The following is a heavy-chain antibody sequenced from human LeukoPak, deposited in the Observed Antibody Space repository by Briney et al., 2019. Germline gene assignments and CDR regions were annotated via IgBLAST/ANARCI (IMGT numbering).Heavy chain of an antibody. CDR3: ARGGDSGDYFDY. V-gene: IGHV4-30-2*01. CDR1: GGSISSGGYS. D-gene: IGHD1-26*01. Sequence: SETLSLTCTVSGGSISSGGYSWSWIRQPPGKGLEWIGYIYHSGSTYYNPSLKSRVTISVDRSKNQFSLKLSSVTAADTAVYYCARGGDSGDYFDYWGQGTLVTVSS. CDR2: IYHSGST. J-gene: IGHJ4*02.